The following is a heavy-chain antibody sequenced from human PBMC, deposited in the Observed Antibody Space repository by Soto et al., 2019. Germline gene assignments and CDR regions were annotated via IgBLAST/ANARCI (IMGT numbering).Heavy chain of an antibody. CDR2: TNHSGST. CDR3: ARFVAAAGTLGV. D-gene: IGHD6-13*01. Sequence: SETLSLTCAVYGGSFSGYYWSWIRQPPGKGLEWIGETNHSGSTNYNPSLKSRVTISVDTSKNQFSLKLSSVTAADTAVYYCARFVAAAGTLGVWGQGTLVTVSS. V-gene: IGHV4-34*01. CDR1: GGSFSGYY. J-gene: IGHJ4*02.